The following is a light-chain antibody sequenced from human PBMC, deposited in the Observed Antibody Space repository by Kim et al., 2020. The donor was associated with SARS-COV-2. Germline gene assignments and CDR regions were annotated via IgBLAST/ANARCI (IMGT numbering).Light chain of an antibody. CDR2: DAS. Sequence: LSPGERATLSCRASRSVSSYLAWYQQKPGQAPRLLIYDASSRATGIPARFSGSGSGTDFTLTISSLEPEDFAVYYCQHRSDWPLTFGGGTKVDIK. CDR3: QHRSDWPLT. V-gene: IGKV3-11*01. J-gene: IGKJ4*01. CDR1: RSVSSY.